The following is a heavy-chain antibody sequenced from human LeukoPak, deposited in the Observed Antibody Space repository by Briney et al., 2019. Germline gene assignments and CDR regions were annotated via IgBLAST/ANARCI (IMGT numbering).Heavy chain of an antibody. CDR3: ARARYSNYGGNYFDY. V-gene: IGHV3-7*01. CDR2: IKQDGSEK. D-gene: IGHD4-11*01. J-gene: IGHJ4*02. CDR1: GFTFSSYW. Sequence: GGSLRLSCAASGFTFSSYWMSWVRQAPGKGLEWVANIKQDGSEKYYVDSVKGRFTISRDNAKNSLYLQMNSLRAEDTAVYYCARARYSNYGGNYFDYWGQGTLVTVSS.